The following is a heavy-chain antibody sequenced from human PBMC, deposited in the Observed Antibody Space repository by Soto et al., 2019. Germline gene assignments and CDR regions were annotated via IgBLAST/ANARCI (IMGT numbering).Heavy chain of an antibody. Sequence: TSETLSLTCSVSAGSISGFYWSWIRQPPGKGLEWIGYTRYSESTSYNPSLMSRLTLSVDTSNNQFSLKLSSVTAADTAVYYCARHDLRGGAYDSWGQGTLVTVSS. CDR3: ARHDLRGGAYDS. CDR2: TRYSEST. CDR1: AGSISGFY. V-gene: IGHV4-59*08. D-gene: IGHD3-10*01. J-gene: IGHJ4*02.